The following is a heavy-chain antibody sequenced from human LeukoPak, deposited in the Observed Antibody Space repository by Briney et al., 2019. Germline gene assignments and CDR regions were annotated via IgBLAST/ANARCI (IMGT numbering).Heavy chain of an antibody. Sequence: SETLSLTCTVSGGSISSYYWSWIRQPAGKGLEWIGRIYTSGSTNYNPSLKSRVTMSVDTSKNQFSLKLSSLTAADTAVYYCARGLAVAGTGLVHYYMDVWGKGTTVTISS. CDR3: ARGLAVAGTGLVHYYMDV. J-gene: IGHJ6*03. CDR2: IYTSGST. D-gene: IGHD6-19*01. CDR1: GGSISSYY. V-gene: IGHV4-4*07.